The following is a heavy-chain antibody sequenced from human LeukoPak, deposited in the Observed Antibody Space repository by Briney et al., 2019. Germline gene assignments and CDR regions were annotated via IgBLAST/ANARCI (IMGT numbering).Heavy chain of an antibody. D-gene: IGHD2-2*01. Sequence: AGGSLRLSCAASGFTVSSNYMSWVRQAPGKGLEWVSVIHSGGNTFYADSVKGRFTISRDNSKNTLYLQMNSLRAEDTAVYYCARGDIVVVPTAVGSWDYWGQGTLVTVSS. CDR1: GFTVSSNY. J-gene: IGHJ4*02. CDR3: ARGDIVVVPTAVGSWDY. CDR2: IHSGGNT. V-gene: IGHV3-53*01.